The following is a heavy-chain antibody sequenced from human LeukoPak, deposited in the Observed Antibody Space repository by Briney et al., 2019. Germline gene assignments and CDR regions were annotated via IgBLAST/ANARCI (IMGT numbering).Heavy chain of an antibody. CDR1: GGTFSSYA. CDR2: ITPILGIA. CDR3: AREDNGPIKVVDY. Sequence: ASVKVSCKASGGTFSSYAISWVRQAPGQGLEWMGRITPILGIANYAQKFQGRVTITADKSTSTAYMELSSLRSEDTAVYYCAREDNGPIKVVDYWGQGTLVTVSS. J-gene: IGHJ4*02. D-gene: IGHD2-8*01. V-gene: IGHV1-69*04.